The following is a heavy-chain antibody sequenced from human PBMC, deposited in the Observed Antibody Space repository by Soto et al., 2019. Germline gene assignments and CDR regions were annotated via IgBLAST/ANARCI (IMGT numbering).Heavy chain of an antibody. J-gene: IGHJ4*01. Sequence: PGGSLRLSCAASGFTFSRYWMSWVRQAPGKGLEWVANIKQDGSEESYVDSVRGRFTVSRDNAKNSLYLQMNSLRAEDTAVYYCARDVIGFWSGYYTGRFDYWGQGILVTVSS. CDR3: ARDVIGFWSGYYTGRFDY. V-gene: IGHV3-7*01. D-gene: IGHD3-3*01. CDR2: IKQDGSEE. CDR1: GFTFSRYW.